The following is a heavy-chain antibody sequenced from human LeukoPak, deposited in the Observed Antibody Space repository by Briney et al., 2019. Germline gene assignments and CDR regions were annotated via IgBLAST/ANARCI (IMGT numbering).Heavy chain of an antibody. V-gene: IGHV4-61*02. CDR3: ARDLGGFVDDAFDI. D-gene: IGHD2-15*01. CDR2: IYTSGST. J-gene: IGHJ3*02. Sequence: SQTLSLTYTVSGGSISSGSYYWSWIRQPAGKGLEWIGRIYTSGSTNYNPSLKSRVTVSVDTSKNQFSLKLSSVTAADTAVYYCARDLGGFVDDAFDIWGQGTMVTVSS. CDR1: GGSISSGSYY.